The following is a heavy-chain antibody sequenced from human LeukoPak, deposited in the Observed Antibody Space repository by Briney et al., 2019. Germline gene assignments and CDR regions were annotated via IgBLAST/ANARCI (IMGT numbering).Heavy chain of an antibody. J-gene: IGHJ2*01. CDR2: IGGIGGST. V-gene: IGHV3-23*01. CDR1: GFTFSSYA. D-gene: IGHD4-17*01. Sequence: SGGSQRLSGAASGFTFSSYAMTWVRQPPGKGLEWVSAIGGIGGSTYYADSVKGRFTISRDNSKNTLYLQMNSLRAEDTAVYYCAKEGDYGYWYFDLWGRGTLVTVSS. CDR3: AKEGDYGYWYFDL.